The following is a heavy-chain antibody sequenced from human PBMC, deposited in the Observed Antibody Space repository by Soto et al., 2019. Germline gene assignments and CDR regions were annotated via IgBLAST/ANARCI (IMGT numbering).Heavy chain of an antibody. CDR1: GGSFSGYY. V-gene: IGHV4-34*01. D-gene: IGHD3-22*01. Sequence: SETLSLTCAVYGGSFSGYYWSWIRQPPGKGLEWIGEINHSGSTNYNPSIKSRVTISVDTSKNQFSLKLSSVPAADKAVYECARGRHYYESRGYYDRTGYFQHWGQGTLVTVS. J-gene: IGHJ1*01. CDR2: INHSGST. CDR3: ARGRHYYESRGYYDRTGYFQH.